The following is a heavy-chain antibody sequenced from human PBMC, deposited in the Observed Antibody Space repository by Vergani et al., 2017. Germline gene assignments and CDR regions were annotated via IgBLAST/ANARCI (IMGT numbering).Heavy chain of an antibody. CDR3: AREAPRFVPFWSGYYFKGYGMDV. CDR1: GGSISSSSYY. CDR2: IYYSGST. D-gene: IGHD3-3*01. Sequence: QLQLQESGPGLVKPSETLSLTCTVSGGSISSSSYYWGWIRQPPGKGLEWIGSIYYSGSTYYNPSLKSRVTISVDTSKNQFSLKLSSVTAADTAVYYCAREAPRFVPFWSGYYFKGYGMDVWGQGTTVTVSS. J-gene: IGHJ6*02. V-gene: IGHV4-39*02.